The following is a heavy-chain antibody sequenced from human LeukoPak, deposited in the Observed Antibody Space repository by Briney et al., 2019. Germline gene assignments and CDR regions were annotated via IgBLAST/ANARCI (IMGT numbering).Heavy chain of an antibody. CDR1: GFTFSSYA. V-gene: IGHV3-30*04. J-gene: IGHJ6*03. CDR2: ISYDGSNK. CDR3: AGLYVYNYYYYYMDV. Sequence: PGGSLRLSCAASGFTFSSYAMHWVRQAPGKGLEWVAVISYDGSNKYYADSVKGRFTISRDNSKNTLYLQMNSLRAEDTAVYYCAGLYVYNYYYYYMDVWGKGTTVTISS. D-gene: IGHD2-8*01.